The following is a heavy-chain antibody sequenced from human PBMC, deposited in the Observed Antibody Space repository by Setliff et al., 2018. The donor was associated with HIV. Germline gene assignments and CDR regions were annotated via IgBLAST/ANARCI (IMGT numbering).Heavy chain of an antibody. J-gene: IGHJ4*02. CDR2: ISYDGSYE. V-gene: IGHV3-30*04. CDR3: ARDPFLAQGFWSGYYSDY. Sequence: PGGSLRLSCAASGFTFSIYAMHWVRQAPGKGLEWVAFISYDGSYEYYADSVKGRFTISRDNSKNTLYLQMNSLRAEDTAVYYCARDPFLAQGFWSGYYSDYWGQGAPVTVSS. D-gene: IGHD3-3*01. CDR1: GFTFSIYA.